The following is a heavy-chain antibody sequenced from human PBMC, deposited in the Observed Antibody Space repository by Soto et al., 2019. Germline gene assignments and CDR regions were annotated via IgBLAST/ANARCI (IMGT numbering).Heavy chain of an antibody. Sequence: QVQLVQSGAEVKKPGSSVKVSCKASGGTFSSYAISWVRQAPGQGLEWMGGIIPIFGTANYAQKFQGRVTITADESTSTAYMELRSLRSEDTAVYYCARTVLYYGSGNQYNWFDPWGQGTLVTVSS. J-gene: IGHJ5*02. CDR3: ARTVLYYGSGNQYNWFDP. CDR1: GGTFSSYA. D-gene: IGHD3-10*01. CDR2: IIPIFGTA. V-gene: IGHV1-69*12.